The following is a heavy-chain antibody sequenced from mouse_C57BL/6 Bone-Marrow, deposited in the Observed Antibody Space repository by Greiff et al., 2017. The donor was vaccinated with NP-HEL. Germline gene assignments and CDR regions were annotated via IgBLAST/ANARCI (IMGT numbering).Heavy chain of an antibody. D-gene: IGHD1-1*01. J-gene: IGHJ3*01. CDR2: IDPSDSYT. Sequence: QVQLQQPGAELVMPGASVKLSCKASGYTFTSYWMHWVKQRPGQGLEWIGEIDPSDSYTNYNQKFKGKSTLTVDKSSSTAYMQLSSLTSEDSAVYYFVRSSPAWFAYWGQGTLVTVSA. CDR1: GYTFTSYW. CDR3: VRSSPAWFAY. V-gene: IGHV1-69*01.